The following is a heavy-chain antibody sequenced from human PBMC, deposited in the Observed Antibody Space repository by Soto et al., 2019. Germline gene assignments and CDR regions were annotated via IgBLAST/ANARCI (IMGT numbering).Heavy chain of an antibody. CDR2: INPNSGGT. J-gene: IGHJ4*02. V-gene: IGHV1-2*04. D-gene: IGHD5-12*01. CDR3: ARMATYYFDY. Sequence: ASVKLTCTASGYAYTVYYMHWVRQAPGQGLEWMGWINPNSGGTNYAQKFQGWVTMTRDTSISTAYMELSRLRSDDTAVYYCARMATYYFDYWGQGTLVTVSS. CDR1: GYAYTVYY.